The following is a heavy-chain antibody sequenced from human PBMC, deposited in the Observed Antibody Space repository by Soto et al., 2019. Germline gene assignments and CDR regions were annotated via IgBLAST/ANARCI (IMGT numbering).Heavy chain of an antibody. Sequence: SETLSLTCAFYGGSFSGYYWSWIRQPPGKGLEWIGEINHSGSTNYNPSLKSQVTISVDTSKNQFSLKLSSVTAADTAVYYCARGRYYYGSGSYIYYYYGMDVWGQGTTVTVSS. CDR1: GGSFSGYY. J-gene: IGHJ6*02. CDR2: INHSGST. D-gene: IGHD3-10*01. V-gene: IGHV4-34*01. CDR3: ARGRYYYGSGSYIYYYYGMDV.